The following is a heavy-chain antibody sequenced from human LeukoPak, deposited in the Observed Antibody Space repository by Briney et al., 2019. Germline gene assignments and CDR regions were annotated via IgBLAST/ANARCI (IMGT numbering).Heavy chain of an antibody. CDR1: GGSFSGCY. CDR3: ARRRGYRVYYFDY. J-gene: IGHJ4*02. D-gene: IGHD6-13*01. Sequence: SETLSLTCAVYGGSFSGCYWSWIRQPPGKRLEWIGEINHSGSTNYNPSLKSRVTISVDTSKNQFSLKLSSVTAADTAVYYCARRRGYRVYYFDYWGQGTLVTVSS. CDR2: INHSGST. V-gene: IGHV4-34*01.